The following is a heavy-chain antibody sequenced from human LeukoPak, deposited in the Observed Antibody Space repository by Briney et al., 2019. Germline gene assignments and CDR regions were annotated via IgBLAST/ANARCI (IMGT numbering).Heavy chain of an antibody. CDR2: IYYSGST. Sequence: SETLSLTCTVSGGSISSSSYFWDWIRQPPGKGLEWIGSIYYSGSTYYNPSLKRRVTISADTSKNQFSLKLSSVTAADTAVYYCARVASGVMDVWGPGTTVTVSS. D-gene: IGHD7-27*01. CDR1: GGSISSSSYF. J-gene: IGHJ6*02. V-gene: IGHV4-39*07. CDR3: ARVASGVMDV.